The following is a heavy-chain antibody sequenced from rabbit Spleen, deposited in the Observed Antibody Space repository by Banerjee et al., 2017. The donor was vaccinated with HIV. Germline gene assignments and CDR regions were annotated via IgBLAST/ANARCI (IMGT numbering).Heavy chain of an antibody. D-gene: IGHD6-1*01. Sequence: EESGGGLVQPEGSLTLTCKASGFSFSSYYWICWVRQAPGKGLELIGCIYTYSGDTGYASWAKGRFTISKTSTTVTLQLNSLTAADTATYFCAREVLYAAYAGFGDATMYYFDLWGQGTLVTVS. V-gene: IGHV1S45*01. CDR3: AREVLYAAYAGFGDATMYYFDL. CDR2: IYTYSGDT. J-gene: IGHJ4*01. CDR1: GFSFSSYYW.